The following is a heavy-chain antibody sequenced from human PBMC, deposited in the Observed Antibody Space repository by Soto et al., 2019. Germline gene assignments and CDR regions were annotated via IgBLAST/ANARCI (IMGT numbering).Heavy chain of an antibody. Sequence: EVQLVESGGGLIQPGGSLKLSCAASGFTVGNNYMSWVRQAPGKGLEWVSLIYSTGTTKYADSVKGRFTVPRDNAKNTLYLQRNSLRAEDTAVYYCAKDGRGSGSHYNSFGYWGQGTLVTVSS. J-gene: IGHJ4*02. CDR1: GFTVGNNY. D-gene: IGHD3-10*01. V-gene: IGHV3-53*01. CDR3: AKDGRGSGSHYNSFGY. CDR2: IYSTGTT.